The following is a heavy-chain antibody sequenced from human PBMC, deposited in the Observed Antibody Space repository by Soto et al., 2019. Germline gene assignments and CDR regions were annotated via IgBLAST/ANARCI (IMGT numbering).Heavy chain of an antibody. D-gene: IGHD3-10*01. CDR2: ISGSGGST. V-gene: IGHV3-23*01. J-gene: IGHJ6*02. CDR3: AKETVEGSGELYYYYYGMDV. Sequence: EVQLLESGGGLVQPGGSLRLSCAASGFTFSSYAMSWVRQAPGKGLEWVSAISGSGGSTYYADSVKGRFTISRDKSKNARYLQMNSLRAEDTAVYDCAKETVEGSGELYYYYYGMDVWGRGTTVTVSS. CDR1: GFTFSSYA.